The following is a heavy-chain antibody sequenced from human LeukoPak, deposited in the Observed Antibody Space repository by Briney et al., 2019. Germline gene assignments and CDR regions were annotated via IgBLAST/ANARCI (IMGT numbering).Heavy chain of an antibody. J-gene: IGHJ5*02. Sequence: GGSLRLSCAASGFTFSDYYMSWIRQAPGKGLEWVSYISSSGSTIYYADSVKGRFTISRDNAKNSLYLQMNSLRAEDTAVYYCARDTYYYDSSGYYNWFDPWGQGTLVTVSS. CDR1: GFTFSDYY. D-gene: IGHD3-22*01. CDR2: ISSSGSTI. V-gene: IGHV3-11*04. CDR3: ARDTYYYDSSGYYNWFDP.